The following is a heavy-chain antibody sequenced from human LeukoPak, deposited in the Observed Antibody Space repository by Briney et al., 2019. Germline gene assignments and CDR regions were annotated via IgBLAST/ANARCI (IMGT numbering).Heavy chain of an antibody. CDR1: GFTFSSYA. CDR3: ARDGLSSSWYGAFDI. J-gene: IGHJ3*02. D-gene: IGHD6-13*01. Sequence: GRSLRLSCAASGFTFSSYAMHWVRQAPCKGLEWVAVISYDGSNKYYADSVKGRFTISRDNSKNTLYLQMNSLRAEDTAVYYCARDGLSSSWYGAFDIWGQGTMVTVSS. CDR2: ISYDGSNK. V-gene: IGHV3-30-3*01.